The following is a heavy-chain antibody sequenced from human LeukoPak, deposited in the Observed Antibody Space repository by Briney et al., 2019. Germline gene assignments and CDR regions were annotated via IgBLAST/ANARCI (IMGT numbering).Heavy chain of an antibody. Sequence: HTGGSLRLSCAASGFTFSSYAMTWVRQAPGKGLEWVSSISISGGSTYYADSVKGRFIISRDNSKNTLYLQMNSLRAEDTAVYYCAKETTTVVTNWFDPWGQGTLVTVSS. D-gene: IGHD4-23*01. CDR3: AKETTTVVTNWFDP. J-gene: IGHJ5*02. V-gene: IGHV3-23*01. CDR1: GFTFSSYA. CDR2: ISISGGST.